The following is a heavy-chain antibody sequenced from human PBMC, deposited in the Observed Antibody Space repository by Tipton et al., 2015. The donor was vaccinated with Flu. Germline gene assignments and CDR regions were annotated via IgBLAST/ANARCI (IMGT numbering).Heavy chain of an antibody. V-gene: IGHV4-39*07. CDR2: IYHSGTA. D-gene: IGHD3-22*01. Sequence: TLSLTCTVSGGSISSSRYYWGWIRQPPGKGLEWIGSIYHSGTAYYNPSLKSRVTISVDTSKNQISLKLSSVTAADTAVYYCARAAYYDVSGYYSNWFDPWGQGTLVTVSS. J-gene: IGHJ5*02. CDR1: GGSISSSRYY. CDR3: ARAAYYDVSGYYSNWFDP.